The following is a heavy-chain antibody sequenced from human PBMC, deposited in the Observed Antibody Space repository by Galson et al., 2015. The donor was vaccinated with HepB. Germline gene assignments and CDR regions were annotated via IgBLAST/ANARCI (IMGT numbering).Heavy chain of an antibody. V-gene: IGHV4-39*01. CDR1: GASVSSSSFN. D-gene: IGHD3-10*01. J-gene: IGHJ5*02. CDR2: LIHSVNT. CDR3: ARLMSFGESYWFDP. Sequence: SETLSLTCTVSGASVSSSSFNWGWIRQPPGKGLEWIGNLIHSVNTYYNPSLKRRLTISLDASKKQFSLKLSSVTAADTAVYYCARLMSFGESYWFDPWGQGTLVSVSS.